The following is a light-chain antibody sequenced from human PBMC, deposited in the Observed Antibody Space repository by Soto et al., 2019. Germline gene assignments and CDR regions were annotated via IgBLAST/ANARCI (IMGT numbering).Light chain of an antibody. Sequence: EIVMTKSPATLSVSPGERATLSCRASQSVTNNLAWYQQRPGQAPRLLIRGASTRDSGVPARFSGSGSGTDFTLTISSLQSEDVAIYYCQQYSDSPLTFGPGTKVDIK. CDR3: QQYSDSPLT. CDR2: GAS. V-gene: IGKV3-15*01. J-gene: IGKJ3*01. CDR1: QSVTNN.